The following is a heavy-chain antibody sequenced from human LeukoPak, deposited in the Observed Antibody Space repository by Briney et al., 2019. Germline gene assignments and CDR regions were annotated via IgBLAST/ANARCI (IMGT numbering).Heavy chain of an antibody. D-gene: IGHD5-12*01. CDR2: ISYDGSNK. V-gene: IGHV3-30-3*01. J-gene: IGHJ6*02. Sequence: GGSLRLSCAASGFMFSSYAVHWVRQAPGKGLEWVALISYDGSNKYYADSVKGRFTISRDNSKNTLYLQMNSLRPEDTAVYYCARAGYSAYGMDVWGRGTTVTVSS. CDR3: ARAGYSAYGMDV. CDR1: GFMFSSYA.